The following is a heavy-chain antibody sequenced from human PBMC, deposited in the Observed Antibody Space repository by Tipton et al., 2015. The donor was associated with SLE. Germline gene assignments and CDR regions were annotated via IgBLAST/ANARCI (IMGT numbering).Heavy chain of an antibody. D-gene: IGHD3-22*01. J-gene: IGHJ3*01. Sequence: TLSPTCAVYGGSFSGYYWSWIRQSPGKGLEWIGEINYSGSTKYNPSLKSRVTISVDASKSQFSLKVNFMTAADTAVYYCATSLNYYDSSGPVAWGQGTMVTVSS. CDR2: INYSGST. V-gene: IGHV4-34*01. CDR3: ATSLNYYDSSGPVA. CDR1: GGSFSGYY.